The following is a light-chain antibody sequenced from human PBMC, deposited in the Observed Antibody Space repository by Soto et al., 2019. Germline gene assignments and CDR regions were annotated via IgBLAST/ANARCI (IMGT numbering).Light chain of an antibody. Sequence: QSVLTQPASVSGSPRQSITISCTGTSSDVGGYNYVSWYQQHPGKVPKLMIYDVSNRPSGVSNRFSGSMSGNTASLTISGLQSDGEAFYYCCLYSRSSTYVFG. J-gene: IGLJ1*01. CDR3: CLYSRSSTYV. V-gene: IGLV2-14*01. CDR2: DVS. CDR1: SSDVGGYNY.